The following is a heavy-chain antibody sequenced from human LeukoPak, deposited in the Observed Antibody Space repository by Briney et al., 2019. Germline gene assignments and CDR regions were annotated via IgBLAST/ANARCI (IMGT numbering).Heavy chain of an antibody. J-gene: IGHJ5*02. CDR1: GFTFSSYG. CDR2: IWYDGSNK. V-gene: IGHV3-30*02. D-gene: IGHD3-9*01. CDR3: AKCIFVLRYFDWLPEFDP. Sequence: PGGSLRLSCAASGFTFSSYGMHWVRQAPGKGLEWVAVIWYDGSNKYYADSVKGRFTISRDNSKNTLYLQMNSLRAEDTAVYYCAKCIFVLRYFDWLPEFDPWGQGTLVTVSS.